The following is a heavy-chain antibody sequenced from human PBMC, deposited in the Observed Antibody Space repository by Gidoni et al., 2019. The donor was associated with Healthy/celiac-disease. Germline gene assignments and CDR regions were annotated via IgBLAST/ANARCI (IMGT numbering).Heavy chain of an antibody. CDR2: IYYSGST. CDR3: ARDSGLLNAFDI. Sequence: QVQLQESGPGLVQPSETLSLTCTVSGGSISSYYWSWIRQPPGKGLEWIGYIYYSGSTNYNPSLKSRVTISVDTSKNQFSLKLSSVTAADTAVYDCARDSGLLNAFDIWGQGTMVTVSS. D-gene: IGHD2-8*01. V-gene: IGHV4-59*01. CDR1: GGSISSYY. J-gene: IGHJ3*02.